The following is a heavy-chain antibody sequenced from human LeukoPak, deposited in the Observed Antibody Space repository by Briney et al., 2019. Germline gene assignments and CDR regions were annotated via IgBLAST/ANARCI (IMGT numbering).Heavy chain of an antibody. Sequence: SETLSLTCTVSGYSISSGYYWGWIRQPPGKGLEWIGSIYHSGSTYYNPSLKSRVTIPVDTSKNQFSLKLSSVTAADTAVYYCARDPTTADDAFDIWGQGTMVTVSS. J-gene: IGHJ3*02. CDR1: GYSISSGYY. CDR3: ARDPTTADDAFDI. D-gene: IGHD4-17*01. CDR2: IYHSGST. V-gene: IGHV4-38-2*02.